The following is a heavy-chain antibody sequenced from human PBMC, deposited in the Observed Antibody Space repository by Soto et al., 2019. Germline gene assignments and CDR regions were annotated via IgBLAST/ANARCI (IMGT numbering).Heavy chain of an antibody. V-gene: IGHV3-33*01. J-gene: IGHJ4*02. D-gene: IGHD3-10*01. CDR3: ARDPYYYGSGSYYFDY. Sequence: QVQLVESGGGVVQPGRSLRLSCIASGFTFSSNGMHWVRQAPGKGLEWVAFIWYDGINKFYADSVKGRFIISRDNSKNTLYLQMNSLRAEDTAVYYCARDPYYYGSGSYYFDYWGQGTLVTVSS. CDR2: IWYDGINK. CDR1: GFTFSSNG.